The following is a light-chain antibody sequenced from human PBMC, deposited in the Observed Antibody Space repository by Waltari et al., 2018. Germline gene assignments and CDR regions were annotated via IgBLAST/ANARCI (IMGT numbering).Light chain of an antibody. V-gene: IGKV3-20*01. CDR3: LHYGSALWT. Sequence: EIVLTQSPGTLPLSPGARATLPCRASQSVISTYLNWYQQKPGQSPRLLIYGASSRATGIPDRFSGSGSGTDFTLTISRLEPEDFAFYYCLHYGSALWTFGQGTKVEIK. CDR2: GAS. J-gene: IGKJ1*01. CDR1: QSVISTY.